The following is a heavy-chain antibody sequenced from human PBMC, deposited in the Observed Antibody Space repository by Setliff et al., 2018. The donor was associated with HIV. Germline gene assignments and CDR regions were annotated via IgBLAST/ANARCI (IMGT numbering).Heavy chain of an antibody. J-gene: IGHJ4*02. D-gene: IGHD2-2*01. V-gene: IGHV4-34*01. CDR2: INHSGST. CDR3: ARKVGGDFDY. Sequence: SETLSLTCVVYGGSFTNYYWSWIRQPPGKGLECIGEINHSGSTNYNPSLKSRVTISVDTSKNQFSLKLSSVTAADTAVYFCARKVGGDFDYWGQGTLVTVSS. CDR1: GGSFTNYY.